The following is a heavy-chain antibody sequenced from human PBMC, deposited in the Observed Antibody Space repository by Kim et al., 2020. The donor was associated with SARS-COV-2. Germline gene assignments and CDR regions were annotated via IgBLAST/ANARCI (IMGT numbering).Heavy chain of an antibody. Sequence: GGSLRLSCAASGFTFSSYEMNWVRQAPGKGLEWVSYISSSGSTIYYADSVKGRFTISRDNAKNSLYLQMNSLRAEDTAVYYCAREGCSSTSCPKYYYYGMDVWGQGTTVTVSS. D-gene: IGHD2-2*01. CDR3: AREGCSSTSCPKYYYYGMDV. J-gene: IGHJ6*02. CDR1: GFTFSSYE. V-gene: IGHV3-48*03. CDR2: ISSSGSTI.